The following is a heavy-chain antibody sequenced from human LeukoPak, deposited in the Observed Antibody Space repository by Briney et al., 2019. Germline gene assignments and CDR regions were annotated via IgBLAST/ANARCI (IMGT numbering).Heavy chain of an antibody. CDR1: GGSISSYY. Sequence: SGTLSLTCTVSGGSISSYYWSWIRQPPGKGLEWIGYIYTSGSTNYNPSLKSRVTISVDTSKNQFSLKLSSVTAADTAVYYCAGVIAAAGGGIYYFDYWGQGTLVTVSS. D-gene: IGHD6-13*01. V-gene: IGHV4-4*09. CDR3: AGVIAAAGGGIYYFDY. CDR2: IYTSGST. J-gene: IGHJ4*02.